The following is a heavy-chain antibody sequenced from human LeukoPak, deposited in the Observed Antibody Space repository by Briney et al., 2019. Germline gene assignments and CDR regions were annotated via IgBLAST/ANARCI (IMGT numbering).Heavy chain of an antibody. CDR1: GGSISSSSYY. V-gene: IGHV4-39*01. J-gene: IGHJ3*02. CDR2: IYYSGST. Sequence: PSETLSLTCTVSGGSISSSSYYWGWIRQPPGKGLEWIGSIYYSGSTYYNPSLKSRVTISVDTSKNQFSLKLSSVTAADTAVYYCARQGGERYCTNGVCRTDDAFDIWGQGTMVTVSS. D-gene: IGHD2-8*01. CDR3: ARQGGERYCTNGVCRTDDAFDI.